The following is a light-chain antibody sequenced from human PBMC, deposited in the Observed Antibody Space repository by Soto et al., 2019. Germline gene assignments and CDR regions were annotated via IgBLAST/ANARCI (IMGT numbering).Light chain of an antibody. V-gene: IGKV3-20*01. Sequence: EVVLKQSPGTLSLSPGERATLSCRASQSVSNNYLAWYQQKPGQSPKLLIFVSSDRATGIPDRFRGSGAGTDFTLTSSRLEPEDVAVYYCQQYGSSPPYTFGQGTKLEIK. CDR1: QSVSNNY. CDR3: QQYGSSPPYT. J-gene: IGKJ2*01. CDR2: VSS.